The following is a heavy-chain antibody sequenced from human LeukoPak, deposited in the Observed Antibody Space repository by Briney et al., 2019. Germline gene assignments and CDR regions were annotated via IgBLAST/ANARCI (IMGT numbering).Heavy chain of an antibody. V-gene: IGHV4-59*01. Sequence: SETLSLTCTVSGGSISSYYWSWIRQPPGKGLEWIGYIYYSGSTNYNPSLKSRVTISVDTSKNQFSLKLSSVTAADTAVYYCARATGSQLTNDAFDIWGQGTMVTVSS. J-gene: IGHJ3*02. CDR2: IYYSGST. CDR3: ARATGSQLTNDAFDI. CDR1: GGSISSYY. D-gene: IGHD3-10*01.